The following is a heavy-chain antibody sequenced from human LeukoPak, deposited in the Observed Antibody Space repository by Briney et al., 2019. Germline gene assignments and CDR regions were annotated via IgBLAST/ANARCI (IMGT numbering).Heavy chain of an antibody. D-gene: IGHD6-19*01. J-gene: IGHJ4*02. CDR3: AKDSYIAVTGRDY. CDR2: ISGSGGHT. CDR1: GFTFSSYA. Sequence: PGGSLRLSCAASGFTFSSYAMSWVRQAPGKGLEWVSTISGSGGHTYYADSVKGRFTISRDDSKNTLYLQMNSLRAGDTAVYYCAKDSYIAVTGRDYWGQGTLVTVSS. V-gene: IGHV3-23*01.